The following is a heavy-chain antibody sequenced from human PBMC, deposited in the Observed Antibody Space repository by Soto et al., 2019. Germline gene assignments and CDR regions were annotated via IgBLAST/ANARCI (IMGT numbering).Heavy chain of an antibody. CDR1: GFTFSSYA. V-gene: IGHV3-23*01. J-gene: IGHJ3*02. Sequence: GGSLRLSCAASGFTFSSYAMSWVRQAPGKGLEWVSAISGSGGSTYYADSVKGRFTISRDNSKNTLYLQMNSLRAEDTAVYYCAKDLVVVVVAATPGGAFDIWGQGTMVTVSS. D-gene: IGHD2-15*01. CDR2: ISGSGGST. CDR3: AKDLVVVVVAATPGGAFDI.